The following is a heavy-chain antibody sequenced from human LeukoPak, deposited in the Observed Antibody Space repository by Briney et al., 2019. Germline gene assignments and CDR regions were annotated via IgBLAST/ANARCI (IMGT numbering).Heavy chain of an antibody. CDR2: ISSSSSYI. D-gene: IGHD2-15*01. CDR3: ARDNGVVSHYYYYMDV. V-gene: IGHV3-21*01. CDR1: GFTFSSYS. Sequence: GGSLRLSCAASGFTFSSYSMNWVRQAPGKGLEWVSSISSSSSYIYYADSVKGRFTISRDNAKNSLYLQINSLRAEDTAVYYCARDNGVVSHYYYYMDVWGKGTTVTISS. J-gene: IGHJ6*03.